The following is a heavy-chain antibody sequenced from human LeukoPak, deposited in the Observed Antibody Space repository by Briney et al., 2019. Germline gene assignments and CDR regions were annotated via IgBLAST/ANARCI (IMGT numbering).Heavy chain of an antibody. V-gene: IGHV3-66*02. D-gene: IGHD6-25*01. CDR3: ARATSGAAYYFDS. CDR2: IYSGGST. CDR1: GFTVSSNY. Sequence: PGGSLRLSCAASGFTVSSNYMSWVRQAPGKGLEWVSLIYSGGSTYYADSVKGRFTISRDNSKNTLYLQMNSLRAEDTAVYYCARATSGAAYYFDSWGQGTLVTVSS. J-gene: IGHJ4*02.